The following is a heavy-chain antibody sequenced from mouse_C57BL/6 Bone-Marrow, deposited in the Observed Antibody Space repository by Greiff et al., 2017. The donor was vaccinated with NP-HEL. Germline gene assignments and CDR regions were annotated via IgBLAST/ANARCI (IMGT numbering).Heavy chain of an antibody. CDR2: ISDGGSYS. CDR3: ARALYDGYYYWYFDV. CDR1: GFTFSSYA. J-gene: IGHJ1*03. V-gene: IGHV5-4*03. D-gene: IGHD2-3*01. Sequence: EVMLVESGGGLVKPGGSLKLSCAASGFTFSSYAMSWVRQTPEKRLEWVATISDGGSYSYYPDNVKGRLTISRDNAKNNLYLQMNHLKAEDTAMYYCARALYDGYYYWYFDVWGTGTTVTVSS.